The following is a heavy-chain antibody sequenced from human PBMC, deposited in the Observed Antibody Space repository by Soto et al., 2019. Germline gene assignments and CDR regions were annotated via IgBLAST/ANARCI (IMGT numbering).Heavy chain of an antibody. D-gene: IGHD3-16*02. Sequence: QLVESGGGLVQPGGSLRLSCAASGFTFSTYSMNWVRRAPGKGLEWVSYISSSATTIYHADSVKGRFTISRDNAKYSLYLQMNSLRDEDTALYFCARVLSPRYYYHAIDVWGQGTTVTVSS. CDR2: ISSSATTI. CDR1: GFTFSTYS. V-gene: IGHV3-48*02. J-gene: IGHJ6*02. CDR3: ARVLSPRYYYHAIDV.